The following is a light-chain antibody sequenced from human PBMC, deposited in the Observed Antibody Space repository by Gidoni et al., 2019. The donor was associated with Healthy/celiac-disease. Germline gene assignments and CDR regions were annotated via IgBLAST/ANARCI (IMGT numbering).Light chain of an antibody. J-gene: IGKJ1*01. CDR2: GAS. CDR1: PSVSSSY. CDR3: QQYGSSSWT. Sequence: EIVLTQSPGTLSLSPGERATLSCRASPSVSSSYLAWYQQKPGQAPRLLLYGASSRATGIPARFSGSGSGTDFTLTISRLEPEDFAVYYCQQYGSSSWTFGQGTKVEIK. V-gene: IGKV3-20*01.